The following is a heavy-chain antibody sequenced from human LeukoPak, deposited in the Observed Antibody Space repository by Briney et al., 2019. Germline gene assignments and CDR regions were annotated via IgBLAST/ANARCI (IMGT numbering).Heavy chain of an antibody. CDR3: ARQLSDSSGWYPGHY. J-gene: IGHJ4*02. V-gene: IGHV5-51*01. D-gene: IGHD6-19*01. CDR1: GYSFTSYW. Sequence: GESLKISCKASGYSFTSYWIGWVRQMPGKGLEWMGIIYPGDSDTRYSPSFQGQVTISADKSISTAYLQWSSLKASDTAMYYCARQLSDSSGWYPGHYWGQGTLVTVSS. CDR2: IYPGDSDT.